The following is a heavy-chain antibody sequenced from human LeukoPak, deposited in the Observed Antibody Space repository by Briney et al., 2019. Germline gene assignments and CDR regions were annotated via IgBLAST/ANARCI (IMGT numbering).Heavy chain of an antibody. Sequence: GGSLRLSCAASGFTFSSYWMRWVRQAPGKGLEWVANIKQDGSEKYYVDSVKGRFTISRDNAKNSLYLQMNSLRAEDTAVYYCARDAGVILVVPAAMAELGFDPWGQGTLVTVSS. D-gene: IGHD2-2*01. CDR3: ARDAGVILVVPAAMAELGFDP. CDR1: GFTFSSYW. CDR2: IKQDGSEK. V-gene: IGHV3-7*01. J-gene: IGHJ5*02.